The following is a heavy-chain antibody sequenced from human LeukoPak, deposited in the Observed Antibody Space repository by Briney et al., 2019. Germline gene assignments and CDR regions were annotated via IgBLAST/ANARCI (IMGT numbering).Heavy chain of an antibody. V-gene: IGHV5-51*01. J-gene: IGHJ4*02. CDR1: GYSFTSYW. Sequence: GESLKISCKGSGYSFTSYWIGWVRQMPGKGLEWMGIIYTGDSDTRYSPSFQGQVTISADKSISTAYLQWSSLKASDTAMYYCARLQKHIVVVTAMLFDYWGQGTLVTVSS. D-gene: IGHD2-21*02. CDR3: ARLQKHIVVVTAMLFDY. CDR2: IYTGDSDT.